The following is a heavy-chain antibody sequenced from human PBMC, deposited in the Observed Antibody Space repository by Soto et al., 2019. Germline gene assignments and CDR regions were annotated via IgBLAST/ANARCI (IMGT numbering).Heavy chain of an antibody. Sequence: GGSLRLSCAASGFTFSNAWMSWVRQAPGKGLEWVGRIKSKTDGGTTDYAAPVKGRFTISRDDSKNTLYLQMNSLKTEDTAVYYCTVNQQLVYYYYYYGMDVWGQGTTVTVS. J-gene: IGHJ6*02. CDR1: GFTFSNAW. V-gene: IGHV3-15*01. CDR2: IKSKTDGGTT. CDR3: TVNQQLVYYYYYYGMDV. D-gene: IGHD6-13*01.